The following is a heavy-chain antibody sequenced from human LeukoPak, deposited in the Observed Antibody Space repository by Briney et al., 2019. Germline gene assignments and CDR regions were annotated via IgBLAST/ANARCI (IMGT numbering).Heavy chain of an antibody. CDR3: ATLSSEGFDY. J-gene: IGHJ4*02. CDR2: ISGDGGST. CDR1: GFTFDDYA. D-gene: IGHD3-22*01. Sequence: GGSLRLSCAASGFTFDDYAMHWVRQAPGEGLEWVSLISGDGGSTYYADSVKGRFTISRDNSKNSLYLQMNSLRTEDTALYYCATLSSEGFDYWGQGTLVTVSS. V-gene: IGHV3-43*02.